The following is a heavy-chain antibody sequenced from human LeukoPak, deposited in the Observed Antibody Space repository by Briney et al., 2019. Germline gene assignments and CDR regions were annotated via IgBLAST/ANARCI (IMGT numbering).Heavy chain of an antibody. V-gene: IGHV3-23*01. J-gene: IGHJ4*02. CDR1: GFTFSSYA. D-gene: IGHD3-22*01. CDR2: ISGSGGSS. Sequence: GGSLRLSCAASGFTFSSYAMSWVRQAPGKGLEWVSTISGSGGSSYYADSVKGRFTISGDNSNNTLNVQMKSLRAEDTAVYYCAKGREGYFDSSGYILDYWGQGTLVTVSS. CDR3: AKGREGYFDSSGYILDY.